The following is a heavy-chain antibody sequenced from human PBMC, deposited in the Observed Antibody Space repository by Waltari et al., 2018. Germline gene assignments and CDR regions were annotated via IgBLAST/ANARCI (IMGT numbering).Heavy chain of an antibody. J-gene: IGHJ4*02. CDR2: IWYDGSNK. D-gene: IGHD4-17*01. CDR3: ARDSRYGDLRTLDY. Sequence: EWVAVIWYDGSNKYYADSVKGRFTISRDNSKNTLYLQMNSLRAEDTAVYYCARDSRYGDLRTLDYWGQGTLVTVSS. V-gene: IGHV3-33*01.